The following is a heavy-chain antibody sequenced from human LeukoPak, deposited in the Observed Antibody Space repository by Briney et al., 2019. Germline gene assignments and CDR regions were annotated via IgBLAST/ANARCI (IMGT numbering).Heavy chain of an antibody. CDR3: ARSVPTYFDY. V-gene: IGHV1-46*01. J-gene: IGHJ4*02. CDR1: GYTFTSYY. D-gene: IGHD5/OR15-5a*01. Sequence: ASVKVSCKASGYTFTSYYMLWVRQAPGQGLEWMGIINPSGGSTSYAQKFQGRVTMTRDMSTSTVYMELSSLRSEDTAVYYCARSVPTYFDYWGQGTLVTVSS. CDR2: INPSGGST.